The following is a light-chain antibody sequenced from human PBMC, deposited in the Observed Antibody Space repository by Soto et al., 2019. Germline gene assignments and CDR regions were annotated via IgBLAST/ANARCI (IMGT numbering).Light chain of an antibody. CDR2: GAS. V-gene: IGKV3D-15*01. Sequence: EIVMTQSPATLSVSAGERATLSCRASQSVSSNLAWDQQKPGQAPRLLIFGASTGATGIPARFSGSGSGTEFSLTISSLQSEDFAVYYCQQYNDWPLTFGGGTRVEIK. J-gene: IGKJ4*01. CDR1: QSVSSN. CDR3: QQYNDWPLT.